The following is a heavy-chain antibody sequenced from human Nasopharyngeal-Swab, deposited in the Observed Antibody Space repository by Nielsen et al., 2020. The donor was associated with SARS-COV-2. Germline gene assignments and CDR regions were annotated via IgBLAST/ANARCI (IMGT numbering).Heavy chain of an antibody. V-gene: IGHV3-30*14. CDR3: ARQGIAAAGDWFDP. J-gene: IGHJ5*02. CDR2: ISYDGINK. Sequence: GESLKISCAASGFTFSSYAMHWVRQAPGKGLEWVAVISYDGINKYYADSVKGRFTISRDNSKNTLYLQMNSLRAEDTAVYYCARQGIAAAGDWFDPWGQGTLVTVSS. D-gene: IGHD6-13*01. CDR1: GFTFSSYA.